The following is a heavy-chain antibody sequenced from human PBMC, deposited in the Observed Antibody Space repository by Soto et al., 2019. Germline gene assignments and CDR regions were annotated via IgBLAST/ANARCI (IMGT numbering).Heavy chain of an antibody. J-gene: IGHJ5*02. CDR1: GFTFSRYA. CDR3: AKGARDELAPGVS. Sequence: PGGSLRLSCEASGFTFSRYAMNWVRQAPGEGLDWVSAISGSGGFTYYADSVKGRFTISRDDSKNTLYLQMNSLRGDDTAVYYCAKGARDELAPGVSWGQGTLVTVSS. V-gene: IGHV3-23*01. D-gene: IGHD3-3*01. CDR2: ISGSGGFT.